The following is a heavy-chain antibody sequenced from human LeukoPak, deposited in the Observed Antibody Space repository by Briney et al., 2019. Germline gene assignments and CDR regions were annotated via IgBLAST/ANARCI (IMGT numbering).Heavy chain of an antibody. V-gene: IGHV3-23*01. J-gene: IGHJ4*02. CDR2: ISGSGGST. D-gene: IGHD3-16*02. Sequence: GGSLRLSCAASGFTFSSYAMSWVRQAPGKGLEWVSGISGSGGSTYYADSVKGRFTISRDNSKNTLYLQMNSLRAEHTAVYYCAKITAADVWGTYRFDYWGQGNLVTVSS. CDR1: GFTFSSYA. CDR3: AKITAADVWGTYRFDY.